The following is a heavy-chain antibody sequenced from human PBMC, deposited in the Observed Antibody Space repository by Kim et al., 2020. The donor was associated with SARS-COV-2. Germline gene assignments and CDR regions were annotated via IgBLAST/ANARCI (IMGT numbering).Heavy chain of an antibody. V-gene: IGHV1-58*01. D-gene: IGHD5-18*01. J-gene: IGHJ4*02. CDR3: AAELTRGYSYGYKDY. CDR2: IVVGSGNT. CDR1: GFTFTSSA. Sequence: SVKVSCKASGFTFTSSAVQWVRQARGQRLEWIGWIVVGSGNTNYAQKFQERVTITRDMSTSTAYMELSSLRSEDTAVYYCAAELTRGYSYGYKDYWGQGTLVTVSS.